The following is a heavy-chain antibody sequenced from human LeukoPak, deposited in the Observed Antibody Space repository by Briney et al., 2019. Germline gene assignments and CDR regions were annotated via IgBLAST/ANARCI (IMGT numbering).Heavy chain of an antibody. Sequence: PGGSLRLSCAASGFTVSTNYMSWVRQAPGKGLEWVSTISGTGGTTYYADSVKARFTISRDNSKNTLFLQMNSLRAEDTAVYYCAKLHTVAATYWGQGALVTVSS. V-gene: IGHV3-23*01. D-gene: IGHD2-15*01. CDR3: AKLHTVAATY. J-gene: IGHJ4*02. CDR1: GFTVSTNY. CDR2: ISGTGGTT.